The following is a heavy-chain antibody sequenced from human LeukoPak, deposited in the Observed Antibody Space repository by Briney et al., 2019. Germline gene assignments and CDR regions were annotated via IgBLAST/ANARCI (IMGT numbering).Heavy chain of an antibody. CDR3: AKYAKRGFSNSLQH. CDR2: IWSDATNQ. J-gene: IGHJ1*01. CDR1: GFTFRHFG. D-gene: IGHD4-11*01. Sequence: GRSLRLSCDPSGFTFRHFGMHWARQAPGKGLEWVAVIWSDATNQYYADSVKGRFTISRDNFRRTVSLEMNSLRAEDTAAVYCAKYAKRGFSNSLQHWGQGSLVIVSS. V-gene: IGHV3-33*06.